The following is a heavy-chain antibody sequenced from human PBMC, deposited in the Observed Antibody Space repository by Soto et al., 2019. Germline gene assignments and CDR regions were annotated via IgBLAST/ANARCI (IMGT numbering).Heavy chain of an antibody. CDR1: GGSISSYY. CDR2: IYYSGST. Sequence: PSETLSLTCTVSGGSISSYYWSWIRQPPGKGLEWIGYIYYSGSTNYNPSLKSRVTISVDTSKNQFSLKLSSVTAADAAVYYCARISSGDWFDPWGQGTLVTVSS. CDR3: ARISSGDWFDP. J-gene: IGHJ5*02. V-gene: IGHV4-59*01. D-gene: IGHD6-25*01.